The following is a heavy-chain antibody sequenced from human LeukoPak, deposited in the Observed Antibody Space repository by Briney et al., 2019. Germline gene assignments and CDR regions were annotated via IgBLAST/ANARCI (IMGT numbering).Heavy chain of an antibody. Sequence: GGSLRLSCAASGFTFSDYWMHWVRQAPGKGLVWVSRVNSDGINTSYADSVKGRFTISRDNAKNTLNLQMNSLRAEDTAVYYCARDLGQYYDTSDNWFDPWGQGTLVTVSS. J-gene: IGHJ5*02. D-gene: IGHD3-22*01. CDR1: GFTFSDYW. CDR3: ARDLGQYYDTSDNWFDP. CDR2: VNSDGINT. V-gene: IGHV3-74*01.